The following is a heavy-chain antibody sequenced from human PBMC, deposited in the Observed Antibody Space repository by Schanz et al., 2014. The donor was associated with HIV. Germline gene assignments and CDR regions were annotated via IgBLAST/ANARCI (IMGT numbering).Heavy chain of an antibody. Sequence: QVQLVQSGAEVKKPGSSVKVSCKASGGTFSNYAISWVRQAPGQGLEWMGWMNPSTGNSGYAQMFQVRVTMTRDTSISTAYLEVDSLKSEDTAVYYCARGPKWEGLMDVWGQGTTVIVSS. CDR2: MNPSTGNS. V-gene: IGHV1-8*02. CDR3: ARGPKWEGLMDV. CDR1: GGTFSNYA. D-gene: IGHD1-26*01. J-gene: IGHJ6*02.